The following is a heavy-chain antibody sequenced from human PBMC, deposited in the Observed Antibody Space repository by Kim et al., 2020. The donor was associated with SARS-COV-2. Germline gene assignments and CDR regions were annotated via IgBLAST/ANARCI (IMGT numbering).Heavy chain of an antibody. CDR3: ARGIAAAGTHY. D-gene: IGHD6-13*01. J-gene: IGHJ4*02. Sequence: SETLSLTCTVSGGSISSSSYYWGWIRQPPGKGLEWIGSIYYSGSTYYNPSLKSRVTISVDTSKNQFSLKLSSVTAADTAVYYCARGIAAAGTHYWGQGTL. CDR1: GGSISSSSYY. CDR2: IYYSGST. V-gene: IGHV4-39*01.